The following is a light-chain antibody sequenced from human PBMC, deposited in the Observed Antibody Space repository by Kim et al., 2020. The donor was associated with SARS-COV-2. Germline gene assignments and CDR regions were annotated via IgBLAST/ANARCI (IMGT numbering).Light chain of an antibody. CDR3: QQCNDYPWT. J-gene: IGKJ1*01. CDR2: KAS. CDR1: QSISNC. Sequence: DIQMTQSPSALSANVGDRVTITCRASQSISNCLAWYQQKPGKAPRLLIYKASNLESGVPSTFSGSGSGTEFTLTISSLQPDDFATYYCQQCNDYPWTFGQGTKVDIK. V-gene: IGKV1-5*03.